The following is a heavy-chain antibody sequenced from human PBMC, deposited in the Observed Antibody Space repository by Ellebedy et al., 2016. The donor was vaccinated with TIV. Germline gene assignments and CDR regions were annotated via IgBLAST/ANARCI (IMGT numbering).Heavy chain of an antibody. CDR2: VSWDGTTT. D-gene: IGHD6-13*01. CDR3: ARGHNAGLDC. V-gene: IGHV3-74*01. Sequence: GESLKISCAASGFTFTDHWMHWVRQALGEGLVWVSRVSWDGTTTHYADSVKGRFTISRDNAKNTLYLQMNSLRSEDTGVYYCARGHNAGLDCWGQGTLVTVSS. J-gene: IGHJ4*02. CDR1: GFTFTDHW.